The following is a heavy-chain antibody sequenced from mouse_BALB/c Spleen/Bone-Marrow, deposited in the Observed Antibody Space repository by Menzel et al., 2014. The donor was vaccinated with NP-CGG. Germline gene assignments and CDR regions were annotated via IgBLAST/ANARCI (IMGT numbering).Heavy chain of an antibody. D-gene: IGHD1-1*01. V-gene: IGHV5-12-1*01. Sequence: EVHLVESGGGLVKPGGSLKLSCAASGSAFSSYDMSWVRQTPGKRLEWVAYISSSGGSTYYADTVKGRFTISRDNAKNTLYLQMSSLKSEDTAMYYCARQILRGFGYWGQGTPVTVSA. CDR1: GSAFSSYD. CDR3: ARQILRGFGY. CDR2: ISSSGGST. J-gene: IGHJ3*02.